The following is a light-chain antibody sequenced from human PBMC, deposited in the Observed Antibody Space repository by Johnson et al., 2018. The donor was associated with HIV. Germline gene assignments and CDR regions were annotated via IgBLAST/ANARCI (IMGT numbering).Light chain of an antibody. CDR2: DNN. J-gene: IGLJ1*01. CDR1: NSNIGNNY. Sequence: QSILTQPPSVSAAPGQKVTISCSGSNSNIGNNYVSWYQQLPGTAPKLLIYDNNKRPSGIPDRFSGSKSGATATLGITGLPTGDEADYYCGIWDASLSPLYVFGSGTTITVL. V-gene: IGLV1-51*01. CDR3: GIWDASLSPLYV.